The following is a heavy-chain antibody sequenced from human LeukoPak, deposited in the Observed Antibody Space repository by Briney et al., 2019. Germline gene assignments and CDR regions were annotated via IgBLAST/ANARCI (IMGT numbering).Heavy chain of an antibody. J-gene: IGHJ5*02. CDR1: GFTFSGSA. V-gene: IGHV3-73*01. CDR3: TRLGDIVVVPAAGFDP. Sequence: GGSLRLSCAASGFTFSGSAMHWVRQAPGKGLEWVGRIRSKANSYATAYAASVKGRFTISRDDSKNTAYLQMNSLKTEDTAVYYCTRLGDIVVVPAAGFDPWGQGTLVTVSS. D-gene: IGHD2-2*01. CDR2: IRSKANSYAT.